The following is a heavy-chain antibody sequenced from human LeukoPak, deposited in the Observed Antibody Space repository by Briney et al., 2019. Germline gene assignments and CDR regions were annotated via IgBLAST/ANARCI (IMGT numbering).Heavy chain of an antibody. Sequence: KSSETLSLTCTVSGGSISSSSYYWGWIRQPPGKGLEWIGSIYYSGSTYYNPSLKSRVTISVDTSKNQFSLKLSSVTAADTAVYYCADCGGDCYGYYFDYWGQGTLVTVSS. V-gene: IGHV4-39*01. D-gene: IGHD2-21*02. CDR3: ADCGGDCYGYYFDY. J-gene: IGHJ4*02. CDR1: GGSISSSSYY. CDR2: IYYSGST.